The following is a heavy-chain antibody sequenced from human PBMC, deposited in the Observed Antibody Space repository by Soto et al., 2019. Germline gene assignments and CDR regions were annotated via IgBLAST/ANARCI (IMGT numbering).Heavy chain of an antibody. CDR2: IYSGGST. V-gene: IGHV3-66*01. J-gene: IGHJ4*02. D-gene: IGHD5-12*01. Sequence: PGGSLRLSCAASGFTVSSNYMSWVRQAPGKGLEWVSVIYSGGSTYYADSVKGRFTISRDNSKNTLYLQMNSLRAEDTAVYYCARDPRSYDHYFDYWGQRTLVTLSS. CDR1: GFTVSSNY. CDR3: ARDPRSYDHYFDY.